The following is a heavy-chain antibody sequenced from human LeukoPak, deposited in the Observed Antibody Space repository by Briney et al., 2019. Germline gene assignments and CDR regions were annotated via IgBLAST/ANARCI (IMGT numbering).Heavy chain of an antibody. V-gene: IGHV1-8*01. J-gene: IGHJ4*02. Sequence: GLEWMGWMNPESGNTDDAQKFKSRVTMSRNTAISVAYLELSSLRSEDTAVYYCARAPVTWGVATIVFDYWGQGTLVTVSS. CDR3: ARAPVTWGVATIVFDY. D-gene: IGHD5-12*01. CDR2: MNPESGNT.